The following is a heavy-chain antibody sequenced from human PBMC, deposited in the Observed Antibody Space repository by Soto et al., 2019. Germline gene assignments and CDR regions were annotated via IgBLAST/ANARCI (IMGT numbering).Heavy chain of an antibody. D-gene: IGHD1-26*01. CDR3: ARQWELSGYYYGMDV. CDR2: MSPNSGNT. V-gene: IGHV1-8*01. Sequence: ASVKVSCKASGYTFTTYDINCVRQATGQGLEWMGWMSPNSGNTGYAQKFQGRVTMTRDTSISTAYMELSSLRSDDTAVYYCARQWELSGYYYGMDVWGQGTTVTVSS. CDR1: GYTFTTYD. J-gene: IGHJ6*02.